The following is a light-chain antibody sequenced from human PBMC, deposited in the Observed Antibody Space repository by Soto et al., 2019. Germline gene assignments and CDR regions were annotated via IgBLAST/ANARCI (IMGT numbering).Light chain of an antibody. V-gene: IGLV2-8*01. J-gene: IGLJ3*02. CDR3: SSFAGSNIWV. Sequence: QSALTQPPSASGSPGQSVTISCTGSNVGEYDYVSWYQQHPGKAPKLMIHEVTKRPSGVPDRFSGSKSGNTASLTVSGFQAEDEADYYCSSFAGSNIWVFGGGTKLTVL. CDR2: EVT. CDR1: NVGEYDY.